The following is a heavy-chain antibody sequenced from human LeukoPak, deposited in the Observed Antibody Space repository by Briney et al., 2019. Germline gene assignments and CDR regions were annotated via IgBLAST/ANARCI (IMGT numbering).Heavy chain of an antibody. CDR2: IWHDGSHK. CDR3: ASHPVGATPYRYFDY. Sequence: PGRSLRLSCEASGFAFNTYAMHWVRQAPGKGLEWVTLIWHDGSHKFYIDSVRGRFTISRDNSKNTLYLQMNSLRAEDTAVYYCASHPVGATPYRYFDYWGQGTLVTVSS. J-gene: IGHJ4*02. V-gene: IGHV3-33*01. CDR1: GFAFNTYA. D-gene: IGHD1-26*01.